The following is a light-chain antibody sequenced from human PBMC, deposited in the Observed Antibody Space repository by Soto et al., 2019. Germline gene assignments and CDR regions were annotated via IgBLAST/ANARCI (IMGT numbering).Light chain of an antibody. CDR1: QSVNSN. Sequence: EIVMTQSPATLSVSPGERATLSCRASQSVNSNLAWYQQKPGQAPMVLIYGASTRATDIPARFSGSGSGTEFTLTISSLQSEDFAVYYCQPYNNWPPPWTFGQGTKVEIK. J-gene: IGKJ1*01. CDR3: QPYNNWPPPWT. V-gene: IGKV3-15*01. CDR2: GAS.